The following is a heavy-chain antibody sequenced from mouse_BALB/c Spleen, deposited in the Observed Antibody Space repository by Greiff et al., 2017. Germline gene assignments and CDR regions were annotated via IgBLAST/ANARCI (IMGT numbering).Heavy chain of an antibody. J-gene: IGHJ3*01. V-gene: IGHV5-6-5*01. D-gene: IGHD2-14*01. Sequence: EVMLVESGGGLVKPGGSLKLSCAASGFTFRSYAMSWVRQTPEKRLEWVASISSAGSTYYPDSVKGRFTISRDNARNILYLQMSSLRSEDTAMYYCARDYRYDGWFAYWGQGTLVTVSA. CDR3: ARDYRYDGWFAY. CDR2: ISSAGST. CDR1: GFTFRSYA.